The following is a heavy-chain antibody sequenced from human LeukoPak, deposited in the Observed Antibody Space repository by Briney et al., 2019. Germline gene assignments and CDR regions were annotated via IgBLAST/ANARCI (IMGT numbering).Heavy chain of an antibody. D-gene: IGHD2-15*01. J-gene: IGHJ4*02. V-gene: IGHV3-23*01. Sequence: GGSLRLSCAASRFTFSNYVMSWVRQAPGGGLECVSTISGSGGNTYYADSVKGRFTISRDSSKNTLCLQMNSLRAEDSAIYYCAKVPASRWFFDYWGQGTLVTVSS. CDR3: AKVPASRWFFDY. CDR1: RFTFSNYV. CDR2: ISGSGGNT.